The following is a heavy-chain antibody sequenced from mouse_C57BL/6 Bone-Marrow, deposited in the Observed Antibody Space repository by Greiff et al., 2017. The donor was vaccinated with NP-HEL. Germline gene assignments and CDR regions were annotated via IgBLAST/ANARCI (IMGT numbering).Heavy chain of an antibody. Sequence: EVQLQESGPGLVKPSQSLSLTCSVTGYSITSGYYWNWIRQFPGNKLEWMGYISYDGSNNYNPSLKNRISITRDTSKNQFFLKLNSVTTEDTATYYCARWALLRGSSGYFDFWGTGTTVTVSS. D-gene: IGHD1-1*01. CDR1: GYSITSGYY. CDR3: ARWALLRGSSGYFDF. V-gene: IGHV3-6*01. CDR2: ISYDGSN. J-gene: IGHJ1*03.